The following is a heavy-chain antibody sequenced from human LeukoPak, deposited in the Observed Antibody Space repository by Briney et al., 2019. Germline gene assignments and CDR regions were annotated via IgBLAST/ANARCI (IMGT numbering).Heavy chain of an antibody. Sequence: AGGSLRLSCAGPGFTLSSYSMNWVRQAPGKGLGWVSYISSSSGTIYYADSVKGRFTISRDNAKNSLYLQMNSLRDEDTAVYYCARDISGSYLLDSWGQGTLVTVSS. CDR1: GFTLSSYS. V-gene: IGHV3-48*02. D-gene: IGHD1-26*01. CDR2: ISSSSGTI. CDR3: ARDISGSYLLDS. J-gene: IGHJ4*02.